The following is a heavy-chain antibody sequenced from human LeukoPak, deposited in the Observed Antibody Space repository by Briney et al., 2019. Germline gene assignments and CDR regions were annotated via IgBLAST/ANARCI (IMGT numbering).Heavy chain of an antibody. V-gene: IGHV3-33*01. CDR3: AREWYDYGGDSGGY. D-gene: IGHD4-23*01. CDR1: GFTFSSYG. Sequence: GGSLRLSCAASGFTFSSYGMHWVRQAPGKGLEWVAVIWYDGSDKYYADSVKGRFTISRDNSKNTLYLQMNSLRAEDTAVYYCAREWYDYGGDSGGYWGQGTLVTVSS. J-gene: IGHJ4*02. CDR2: IWYDGSDK.